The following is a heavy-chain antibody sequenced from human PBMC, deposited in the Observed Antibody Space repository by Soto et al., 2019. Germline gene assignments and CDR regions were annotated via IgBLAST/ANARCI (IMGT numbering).Heavy chain of an antibody. J-gene: IGHJ4*02. CDR3: AKGPYCSSTSCYGVAAAPFPHYYFDY. CDR1: GFTFSSYA. V-gene: IGHV3-23*01. Sequence: GGSLRLSCAASGFTFSSYAMSWVRQAPGKGLEWVSAISGSGGSTYYADSVKGRFTISRDNSKNTLYLQMNSPRAEDTAVYYCAKGPYCSSTSCYGVAAAPFPHYYFDYWGQGTLVTVSS. CDR2: ISGSGGST. D-gene: IGHD2-2*01.